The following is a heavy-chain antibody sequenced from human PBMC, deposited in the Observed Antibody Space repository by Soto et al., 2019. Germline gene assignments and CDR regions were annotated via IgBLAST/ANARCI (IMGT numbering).Heavy chain of an antibody. J-gene: IGHJ6*02. V-gene: IGHV3-48*03. D-gene: IGHD3-3*01. CDR3: ARASSTILDLDV. Sequence: EVQLVESGGGLVQPGGSLRLSCAASGFTFSSYEMNWVRQAPGKGLEWVSYISSSGSTIYYADSVKGRFTISRDNAKNSLYLQMNSLRAEDTAVYYCARASSTILDLDVWGQGTTVTVSS. CDR2: ISSSGSTI. CDR1: GFTFSSYE.